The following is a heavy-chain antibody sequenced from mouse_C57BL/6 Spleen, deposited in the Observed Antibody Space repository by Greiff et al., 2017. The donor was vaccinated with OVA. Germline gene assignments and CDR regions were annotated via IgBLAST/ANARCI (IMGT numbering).Heavy chain of an antibody. CDR3: TRNYAEWYFDV. V-gene: IGHV1-15*01. CDR1: GYTFTDYE. J-gene: IGHJ1*03. Sequence: QVQLQQSGAELVRPGASVTLSCKASGYTFTDYEMHWVKQTPVHGLEWIGAIDPETGGTAYNQKFKGKAILTADKSSSTAYMELRSLTSEDSAVYYCTRNYAEWYFDVWGTGTTVTVSS. CDR2: IDPETGGT. D-gene: IGHD1-1*01.